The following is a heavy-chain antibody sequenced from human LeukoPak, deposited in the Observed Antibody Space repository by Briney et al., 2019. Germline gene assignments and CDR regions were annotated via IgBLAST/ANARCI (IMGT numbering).Heavy chain of an antibody. D-gene: IGHD5-18*01. Sequence: GGSLRLSCAASGFTFSSYWMSWVRQAPGKGLEGVANIKQDGSEKYYVDSVKGRFTISRDNAKNSLYLQMNSLRAEDTAVYYCARDLSSRGYTYGPPAFTFDIWGQGTMVTVSS. CDR2: IKQDGSEK. CDR3: ARDLSSRGYTYGPPAFTFDI. CDR1: GFTFSSYW. V-gene: IGHV3-7*01. J-gene: IGHJ3*02.